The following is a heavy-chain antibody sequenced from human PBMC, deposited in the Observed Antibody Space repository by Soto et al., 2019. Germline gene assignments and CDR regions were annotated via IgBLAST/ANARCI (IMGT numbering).Heavy chain of an antibody. CDR3: ARGASGSNFDY. CDR1: GFTFSSYW. Sequence: EVQLVESGGGLVQPGGSLRLSCAASGFTFSSYWMHWVRQAPGKGLVWVSRINGDGGGTTHVDSVKGRFTISRDNAKNTLYMQMNRRRAEDTAVYDCARGASGSNFDYWGQGTLVTVSS. V-gene: IGHV3-74*01. J-gene: IGHJ4*02. D-gene: IGHD1-26*01. CDR2: INGDGGGT.